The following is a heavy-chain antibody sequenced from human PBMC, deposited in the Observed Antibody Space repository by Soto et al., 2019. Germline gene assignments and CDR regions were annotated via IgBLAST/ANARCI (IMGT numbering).Heavy chain of an antibody. Sequence: SVKVSFKDSGFALTSCAVQWVRQARGQRLEWIGWIVVGSGNTIYAQNFQDRVTITRDMSTSSANMELSSLRSEDTAVYYCAETSGSLLKGDYAGLDGWRQVNTVPVSS. CDR3: AETSGSLLKGDYAGLDG. V-gene: IGHV1-58*01. CDR1: GFALTSCA. CDR2: IVVGSGNT. D-gene: IGHD2-15*01. J-gene: IGHJ6*02.